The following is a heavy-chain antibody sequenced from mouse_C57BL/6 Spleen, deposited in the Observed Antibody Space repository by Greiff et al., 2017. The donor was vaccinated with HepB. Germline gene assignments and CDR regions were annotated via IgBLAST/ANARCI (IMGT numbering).Heavy chain of an antibody. Sequence: EVKLVESGGGLVQPKGSLKLSCAASGFSFNTYAMNWVRQAPGKGLEWVARIRSKSNNYATYYADSVKDRFTISRDDSESMLYLQMNNLKTEDTAMYYCVRHTSSAMDYWGQGTSVTVSS. V-gene: IGHV10-1*01. J-gene: IGHJ4*01. CDR2: IRSKSNNYAT. CDR3: VRHTSSAMDY. CDR1: GFSFNTYA.